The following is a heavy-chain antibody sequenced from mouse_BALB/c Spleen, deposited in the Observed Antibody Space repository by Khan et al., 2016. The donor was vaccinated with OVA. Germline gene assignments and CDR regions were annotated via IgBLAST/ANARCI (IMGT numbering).Heavy chain of an antibody. CDR1: GYTFTDYE. J-gene: IGHJ3*01. CDR3: TSRDYGSTYGFAY. D-gene: IGHD1-1*01. Sequence: QVQLQQSGAELVRPGASVTLSCKASGYTFTDYELHWMKQTPVHGLEWIGAIDPETGVTAYNQMFKGKATLTADKASSTAYMELRSLTSEGSVAYYCTSRDYGSTYGFAYWGQGTLVTVSA. V-gene: IGHV1-15*01. CDR2: IDPETGVT.